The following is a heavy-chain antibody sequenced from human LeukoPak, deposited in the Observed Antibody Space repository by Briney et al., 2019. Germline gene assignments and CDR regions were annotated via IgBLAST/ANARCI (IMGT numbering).Heavy chain of an antibody. D-gene: IGHD3-3*01. V-gene: IGHV1-2*02. CDR3: ARGSVYDFWNGYLTFDY. CDR1: GYTFTGYY. J-gene: IGHJ4*02. CDR2: INPNSGGT. Sequence: ASVKVSCKASGYTFTGYYMHWVRQAPGQGLEWMGWINPNSGGTNYAQKFQGRVTMTRDTSINTAYMELSSLRSDDTAVYYCARGSVYDFWNGYLTFDYWGQGTLVTVSS.